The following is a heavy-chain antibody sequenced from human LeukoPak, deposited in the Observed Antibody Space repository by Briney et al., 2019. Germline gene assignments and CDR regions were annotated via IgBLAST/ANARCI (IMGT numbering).Heavy chain of an antibody. J-gene: IGHJ5*02. CDR2: IYYSGST. D-gene: IGHD3-22*01. CDR3: ALSPDSSGYYYLRWFDP. V-gene: IGHV4-39*05. Sequence: PSETPSLTCTVSGGSISGSSYYWGWIRQPPGKGLEWIGSIYYSGSTYYNPSLKSRVTISVDTSKNQFSLKLNSVTAADTAVYYCALSPDSSGYYYLRWFDPWGQGTLVTVSS. CDR1: GGSISGSSYY.